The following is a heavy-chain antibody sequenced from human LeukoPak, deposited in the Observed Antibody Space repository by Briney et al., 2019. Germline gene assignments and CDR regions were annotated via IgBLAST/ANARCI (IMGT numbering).Heavy chain of an antibody. Sequence: GGSLRLSCAASGFTFSSYAMSWVRQAPGEGLEWVSSITTSGGSTYYADSVKGRFTISRDNAKNALYLQMNSLRAEDTAVYYCAKDHYVSGRYDAFDIWGQGTMVTVSS. CDR2: ITTSGGST. V-gene: IGHV3-23*01. CDR3: AKDHYVSGRYDAFDI. D-gene: IGHD3-10*01. J-gene: IGHJ3*02. CDR1: GFTFSSYA.